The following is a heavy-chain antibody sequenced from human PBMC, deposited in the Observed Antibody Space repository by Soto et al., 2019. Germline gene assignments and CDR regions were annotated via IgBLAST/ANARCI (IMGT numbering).Heavy chain of an antibody. J-gene: IGHJ4*02. CDR1: GYTFTSYG. CDR3: ARGRYGDY. Sequence: QVHLVQSGAEVKKPGASVKVSCKPSGYTFTSYGITWVRQAPGQGLEWMGWISAHNGNTDYAQKLQGRVIVTRDTSTSTAYMELRSLISGDTAVYYCARGRYGDYWGQGALVTVSS. D-gene: IGHD1-1*01. CDR2: ISAHNGNT. V-gene: IGHV1-18*01.